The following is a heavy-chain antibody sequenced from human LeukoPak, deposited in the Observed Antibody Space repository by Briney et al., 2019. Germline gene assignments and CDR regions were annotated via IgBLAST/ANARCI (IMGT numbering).Heavy chain of an antibody. CDR2: ISSSSSYI. Sequence: PGGSLRLSCAASGFTFSSYSMNWVRQAPGKGLEWVSSISSSSSYIYYADSVKGRFTISRDNAKNSLYLQMNSLRAEDTAVYYCATNSRIASADYYYGLDVWGQGTTVTVSS. CDR3: ATNSRIASADYYYGLDV. D-gene: IGHD6-13*01. J-gene: IGHJ6*02. CDR1: GFTFSSYS. V-gene: IGHV3-21*01.